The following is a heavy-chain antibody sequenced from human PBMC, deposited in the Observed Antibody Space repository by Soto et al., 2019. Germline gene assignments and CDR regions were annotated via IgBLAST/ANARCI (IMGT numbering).Heavy chain of an antibody. Sequence: XSVKVSCKASKYTFTNYAIHWVRQAPGQSLEWMGWVDTGNGNTKYSQKFQDRVTITRDTYANTADMELSSLTSEDTAVYYCASDAKWDPRGVEAKHDDYFDYWGQGTLVTVSS. V-gene: IGHV1-3*04. CDR1: KYTFTNYA. CDR2: VDTGNGNT. CDR3: ASDAKWDPRGVEAKHDDYFDY. J-gene: IGHJ4*02. D-gene: IGHD1-26*01.